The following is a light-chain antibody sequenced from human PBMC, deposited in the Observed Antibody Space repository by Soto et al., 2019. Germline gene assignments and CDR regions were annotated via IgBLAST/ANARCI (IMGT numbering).Light chain of an antibody. CDR1: QSVSSNY. J-gene: IGKJ1*01. CDR2: GAS. V-gene: IGKV3-20*01. Sequence: DIVLTQYPGTLSLSPGERATLSCRASQSVSSNYLAWYQQKPGQAPRLLIYGASTRATGVPDRFSGSGSGTDFTLTISRLEPEDFAVYHCQQYGSLSWTSGQGTKVDI. CDR3: QQYGSLSWT.